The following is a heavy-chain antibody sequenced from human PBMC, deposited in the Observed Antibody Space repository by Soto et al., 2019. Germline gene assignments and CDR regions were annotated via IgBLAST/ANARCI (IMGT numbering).Heavy chain of an antibody. V-gene: IGHV1-69*01. CDR2: ILPYFNTA. Sequence: QVQLVQSGAEVKRPGSSLKVSCKASGGPFSGYAISWVRQAPGQGLDWMGGILPYFNTANYAQEFQGRVTITADESTSTAYMELSSLRSEDSAVYYCARATHTYNSDTSGYYYFDLWCPGTLVTVSS. CDR3: ARATHTYNSDTSGYYYFDL. J-gene: IGHJ4*02. CDR1: GGPFSGYA. D-gene: IGHD3-22*01.